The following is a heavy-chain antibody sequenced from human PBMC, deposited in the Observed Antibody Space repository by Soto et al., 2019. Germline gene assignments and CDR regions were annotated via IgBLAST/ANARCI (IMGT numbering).Heavy chain of an antibody. CDR2: INPNSGGT. V-gene: IGHV1-2*04. CDR1: GYTFTGYY. Sequence: ASVKVSCKASGYTFTGYYMHWVRQAPGQGLEWMGWINPNSGGTNYAQKFQGWVTMTRDTSISTAYMGLTRLRSDDTAVYYCARGPTIFGVVIKGNDWFDPWGQGTLVTVSS. J-gene: IGHJ5*02. D-gene: IGHD3-3*01. CDR3: ARGPTIFGVVIKGNDWFDP.